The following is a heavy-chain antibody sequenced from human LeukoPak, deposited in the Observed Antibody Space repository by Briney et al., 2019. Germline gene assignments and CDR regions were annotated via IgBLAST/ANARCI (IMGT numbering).Heavy chain of an antibody. Sequence: SETLSLTCTVSGGSISSYYWSWIRQPAGKGLEWIGRIYTSGSITYNPSLKSRVSMSVDTSKSQFFLKLSSVTAADTAVFYCARGRPRPLIVGTTRRSRAFDIWGQGTMVTVSS. V-gene: IGHV4-4*07. CDR3: ARGRPRPLIVGTTRRSRAFDI. CDR2: IYTSGSI. D-gene: IGHD1-26*01. CDR1: GGSISSYY. J-gene: IGHJ3*02.